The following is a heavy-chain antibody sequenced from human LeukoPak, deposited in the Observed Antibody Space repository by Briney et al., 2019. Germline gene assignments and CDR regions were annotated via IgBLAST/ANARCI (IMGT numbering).Heavy chain of an antibody. V-gene: IGHV5-51*01. CDR1: GYSFTSYW. Sequence: GESLKISCKGSGYSFTSYWIGWVRQMPGKGLEWMGIIYPVDSDTRYSPSFQGQVTISADKSIRTAYLQWSSLKASDTAMYYCARHEAYYYGSGSSQQYYYYMDVWGKGTTVTVSS. D-gene: IGHD3-10*01. J-gene: IGHJ6*03. CDR3: ARHEAYYYGSGSSQQYYYYMDV. CDR2: IYPVDSDT.